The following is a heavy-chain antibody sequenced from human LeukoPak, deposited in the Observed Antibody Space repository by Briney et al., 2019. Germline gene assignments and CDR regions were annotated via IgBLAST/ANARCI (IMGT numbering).Heavy chain of an antibody. CDR1: GGSISSGGYY. V-gene: IGHV4-31*03. CDR3: ARGSSSLRNWFDP. J-gene: IGHJ5*02. D-gene: IGHD6-6*01. CDR2: IYYSGST. Sequence: SETLSLTCTVSGGSISSGGYYWSWIRQHPGKGLEWIGYIYYSGSTYYNPSPKSRVTISVDTSKNQFSLKLSSVTAADTAVYYCARGSSSLRNWFDPWGQGTLVTVSS.